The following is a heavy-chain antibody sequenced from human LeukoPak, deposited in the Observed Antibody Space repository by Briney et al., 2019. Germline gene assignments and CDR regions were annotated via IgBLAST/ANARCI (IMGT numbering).Heavy chain of an antibody. CDR2: IYTSGST. D-gene: IGHD3-10*01. J-gene: IGHJ4*02. CDR1: GGSISSGSYY. Sequence: SETLSLTCTVSGGSISSGSYYWSWIRQPAGKGLEWIGRIYTSGSTNYNPSLKSRVTISVDTSKSQFSLKLSSVTAADTAVYYCARDEVRADYFDYWGQGTLVTVSS. CDR3: ARDEVRADYFDY. V-gene: IGHV4-61*02.